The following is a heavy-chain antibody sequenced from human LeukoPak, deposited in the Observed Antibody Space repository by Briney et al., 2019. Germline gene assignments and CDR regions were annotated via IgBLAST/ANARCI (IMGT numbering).Heavy chain of an antibody. CDR1: GFTFSSYA. J-gene: IGHJ3*02. V-gene: IGHV3-30*04. CDR3: AREGDGGSYGGWKAFDI. Sequence: PGGSLRLSCAASGFTFSSYAMHWVRQAPGKGLEWVAVISYDGSNKYYADSVKGRFTISRDNSKNTLYLQMNGLRAEDTAVYYCAREGDGGSYGGWKAFDIWGQGTMVTVSS. CDR2: ISYDGSNK. D-gene: IGHD3-16*01.